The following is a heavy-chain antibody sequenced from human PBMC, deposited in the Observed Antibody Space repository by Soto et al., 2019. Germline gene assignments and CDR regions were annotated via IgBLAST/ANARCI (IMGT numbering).Heavy chain of an antibody. CDR1: RYSFSSYW. CDR3: ARRNSNDAFDI. D-gene: IGHD1-1*01. V-gene: IGHV5-10-1*01. J-gene: IGHJ3*02. Sequence: XSLKISCKGSRYSFSSYWTSWVRQMPGKGLQWMGSXNPSDXYTNYRHSFQGXVTNSADXSISTTYLQWSSLKASDNDMYYCARRNSNDAFDIWGKGTMVTVSS. CDR2: XNPSDXYT.